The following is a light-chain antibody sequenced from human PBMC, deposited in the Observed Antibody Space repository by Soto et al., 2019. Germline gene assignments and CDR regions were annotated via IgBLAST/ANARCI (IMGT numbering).Light chain of an antibody. CDR2: EVT. V-gene: IGLV2-14*01. J-gene: IGLJ1*01. Sequence: QPASVSGSPGQSIAISCTGTRSDVGAYNYVSWYQQHPGKAPKLMISEVTNRPSGVSDRFSGSKSGNTASLTISGLQAEDEADYYCSSFTSRFTFVFGTGTKVTVL. CDR1: RSDVGAYNY. CDR3: SSFTSRFTFV.